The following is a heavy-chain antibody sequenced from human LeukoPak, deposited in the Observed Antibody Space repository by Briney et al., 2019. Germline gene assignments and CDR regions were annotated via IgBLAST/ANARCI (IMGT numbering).Heavy chain of an antibody. CDR3: ARDNDYVWGSYRFSA. CDR2: INHSGST. Sequence: SETLSLTCAVYGGSFSGYYWSWIRQPPGKGLEWIGEINHSGSTNYNPSLKSRVTISVDTSKNQFSLKLSSVTAADTAVYYCARDNDYVWGSYRFSAWGQGTLVTVSS. J-gene: IGHJ4*02. D-gene: IGHD3-16*02. V-gene: IGHV4-34*01. CDR1: GGSFSGYY.